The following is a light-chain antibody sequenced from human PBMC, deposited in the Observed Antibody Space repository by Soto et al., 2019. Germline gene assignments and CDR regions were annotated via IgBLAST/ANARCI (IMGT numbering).Light chain of an antibody. CDR1: QSISSY. Sequence: IQMTQSPYSLSASVVDRVPITCRASQSISSYLNWYQQKKGKAPKLLIYDASSLESGVPQRFSGSGYGTEFNLTISSLQPEDFATYDCQQVSGYPLNFGGGTKVDIK. V-gene: IGKV1-13*02. J-gene: IGKJ4*01. CDR3: QQVSGYPLN. CDR2: DAS.